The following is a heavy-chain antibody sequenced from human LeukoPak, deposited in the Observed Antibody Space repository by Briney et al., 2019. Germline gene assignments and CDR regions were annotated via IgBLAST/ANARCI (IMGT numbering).Heavy chain of an antibody. J-gene: IGHJ4*02. CDR1: GFTFSRYE. CDR3: ARGDCSDGTCYPGDN. V-gene: IGHV3-48*03. Sequence: PGGSLRLSCAASGFTFSRYEMIWVRQAPGKGLEWVSYISGSGTTIYYADSVKGRFTISRDSAKNSLYLQMNSLRAEDTAVYYCARGDCSDGTCYPGDNWGQGTLVTVSS. D-gene: IGHD2-15*01. CDR2: ISGSGTTI.